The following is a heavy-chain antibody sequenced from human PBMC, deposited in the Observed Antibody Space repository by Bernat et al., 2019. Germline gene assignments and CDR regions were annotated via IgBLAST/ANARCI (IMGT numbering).Heavy chain of an antibody. CDR1: GGSISSGGYY. Sequence: QVQLQESGPGLVKPSQTLSLTCTVSGGSISSGGYYWSWIRQHPGKGLEWIGYIYYSGSTYYNPSLKSLVTISVDTSKNQFSLKLSSVTAADTAVYYCARGEGLLGQGSGVWFDPWGQGTLVTVSS. J-gene: IGHJ5*02. D-gene: IGHD2-21*01. V-gene: IGHV4-31*01. CDR2: IYYSGST. CDR3: ARGEGLLGQGSGVWFDP.